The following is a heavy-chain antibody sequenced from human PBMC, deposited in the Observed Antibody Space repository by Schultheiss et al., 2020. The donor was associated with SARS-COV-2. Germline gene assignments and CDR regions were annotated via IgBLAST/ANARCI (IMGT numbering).Heavy chain of an antibody. CDR1: GFTFSSYA. CDR2: ISSSSSYI. V-gene: IGHV3-21*05. Sequence: GGSLRLSCAASGFTFSSYAMSWVRQAPGKGLEWVSYISSSSSYIYYADSVKGRFTISRDNAKNSLYLQMNSLRAEDTAVYYCAREGVPGYYFDYWGQGTLVTVSS. CDR3: AREGVPGYYFDY. J-gene: IGHJ4*02. D-gene: IGHD2-2*01.